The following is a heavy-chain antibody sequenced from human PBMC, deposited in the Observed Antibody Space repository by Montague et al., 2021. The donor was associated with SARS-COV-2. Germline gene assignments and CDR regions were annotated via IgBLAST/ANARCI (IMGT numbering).Heavy chain of an antibody. J-gene: IGHJ4*02. CDR1: GGSITDRGYY. D-gene: IGHD3-10*01. Sequence: SETLSLTCNVSGGSITDRGYYWAWIRQSPGRGLEWLGALYYNGKTYYNPSLKSRITISADTSRNQFSLNLNSVTAADTAVYFCARPKVRGLPGDHWGQGTLVVVSS. CDR3: ARPKVRGLPGDH. V-gene: IGHV4-39*01. CDR2: LYYNGKT.